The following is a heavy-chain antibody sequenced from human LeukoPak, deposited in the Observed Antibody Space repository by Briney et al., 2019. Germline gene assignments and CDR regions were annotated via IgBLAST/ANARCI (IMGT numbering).Heavy chain of an antibody. CDR1: GVTFSSYA. Sequence: SLRLSCTASGVTFSSYAISWVRQAPGQGLEWVGGIIPIFGAANYAQKFQGRVTITADKSTSTAYMELSSLRSEDTAVYYWARGYDSSGPHRCWGRGTLVSVCS. D-gene: IGHD3-22*01. J-gene: IGHJ2*01. V-gene: IGHV1-69*06. CDR3: ARGYDSSGPHRC. CDR2: IIPIFGAA.